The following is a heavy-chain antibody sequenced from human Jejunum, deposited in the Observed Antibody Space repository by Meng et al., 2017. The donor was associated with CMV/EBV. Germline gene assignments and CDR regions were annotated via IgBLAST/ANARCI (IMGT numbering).Heavy chain of an antibody. Sequence: QLQPQEPGPGLVKPSETLSLTCTVSGGSISSTSYYWVWIRQPPGKGLEWIGGVYYSGNTYYNPSLKSRVTLSVDTSKNQFSLKLNSVTAADTAVYHCARDALREGYFDLWGRGTLVTVSS. CDR2: VYYSGNT. J-gene: IGHJ2*01. V-gene: IGHV4-39*07. D-gene: IGHD4-17*01. CDR1: GGSISSTSYY. CDR3: ARDALREGYFDL.